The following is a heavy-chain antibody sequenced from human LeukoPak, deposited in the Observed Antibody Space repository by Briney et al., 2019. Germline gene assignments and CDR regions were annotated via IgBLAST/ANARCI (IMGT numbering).Heavy chain of an antibody. V-gene: IGHV1-2*02. D-gene: IGHD2-2*02. J-gene: IGHJ6*03. Sequence: EASVKVSCKTSKNMFTGYFMHWVRQAPGQGLEWIGWINPNSGGTLFARRFQGRVTMTRDTSIGATYMELSRLTSDDTALYYCAAQCNDDFCYKRDYMDVRSKGTMVIVSS. CDR1: KNMFTGYF. CDR2: INPNSGGT. CDR3: AAQCNDDFCYKRDYMDV.